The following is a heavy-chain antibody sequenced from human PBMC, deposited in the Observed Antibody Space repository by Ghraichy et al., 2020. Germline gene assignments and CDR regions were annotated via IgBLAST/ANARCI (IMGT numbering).Heavy chain of an antibody. Sequence: SETLSLTCTVSGASITSGDYFWSWIRQRPGKGLEWIGDIYYSGNTYYNPSLQSRVTISLDTSKTQFSLNLTFVTAADTAVYYCTRNRKDGGDSYLRLWFDLWGQGTLVTVSS. V-gene: IGHV4-31*03. CDR3: TRNRKDGGDSYLRLWFDL. CDR1: GASITSGDYF. CDR2: IYYSGNT. D-gene: IGHD2-21*02. J-gene: IGHJ5*02.